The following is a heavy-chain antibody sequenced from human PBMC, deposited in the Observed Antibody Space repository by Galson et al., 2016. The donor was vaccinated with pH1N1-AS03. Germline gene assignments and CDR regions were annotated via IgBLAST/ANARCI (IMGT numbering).Heavy chain of an antibody. J-gene: IGHJ3*02. CDR3: ARHSGVTTTVTNAFDI. V-gene: IGHV4-39*07. CDR2: IYNSGST. CDR1: GGSISSSSYY. D-gene: IGHD4-17*01. Sequence: SETLSLTCTVSGGSISSSSYYWTWVRQPPGQGLEWIGNIYNSGSTLYKSSLRSRVTISVDTSKNQFSLRLSSVTAADTAVYYCARHSGVTTTVTNAFDIWGRGTMVTVSS.